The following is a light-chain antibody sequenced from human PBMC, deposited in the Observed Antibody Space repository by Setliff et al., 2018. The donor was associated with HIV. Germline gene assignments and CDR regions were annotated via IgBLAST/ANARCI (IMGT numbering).Light chain of an antibody. J-gene: IGLJ1*01. CDR2: EGR. V-gene: IGLV2-23*01. Sequence: SALTQPASVSGSPGQSITISCTGTSSDVGSYNHVSWYQQHPGKAPRLMIYEGRERPSGVSDRFSGSKSGNTASLTISGLQAEDDGDYYCCSYADSTVYIFGTGTKVTV. CDR3: CSYADSTVYI. CDR1: SSDVGSYNH.